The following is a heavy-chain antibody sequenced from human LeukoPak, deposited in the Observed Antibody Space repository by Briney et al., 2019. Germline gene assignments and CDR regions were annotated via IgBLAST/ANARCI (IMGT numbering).Heavy chain of an antibody. V-gene: IGHV3-21*01. J-gene: IGHJ4*02. CDR2: ISSISSYI. CDR1: GFTFSSYS. CDR3: AAVIDY. Sequence: PGGSLRLSCVVAGFTFSSYSMNWVRQAPGKGPEWASSISSISSYIYYGDSMKGRFTISRDNANNSVYLQMNNLRAEDTAVYYCAAVIDYWGQGTLVTVSS.